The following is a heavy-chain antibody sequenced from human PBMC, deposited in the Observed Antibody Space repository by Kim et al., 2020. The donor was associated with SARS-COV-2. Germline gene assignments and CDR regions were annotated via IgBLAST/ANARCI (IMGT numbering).Heavy chain of an antibody. CDR1: GFTFSSYA. Sequence: GGSLRLSCAASGFTFSSYAMHWVRQAPGKGLEWVAVISYDGSNKYYADSVKGRFTISRDNSKNTLYLQMNSLRAEDTAVYYCARGSQQWLVRGAFDI. CDR2: ISYDGSNK. J-gene: IGHJ3*02. V-gene: IGHV3-30-3*01. CDR3: ARGSQQWLVRGAFDI. D-gene: IGHD6-19*01.